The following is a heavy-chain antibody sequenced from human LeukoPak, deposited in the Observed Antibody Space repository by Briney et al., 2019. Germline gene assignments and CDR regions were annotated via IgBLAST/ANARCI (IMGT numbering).Heavy chain of an antibody. J-gene: IGHJ6*03. CDR2: INPSGGST. Sequence: GASVKVSCKASGYTFTSYYMHWVRQAPGQGLEWMGIINPSGGSTSYAQKFQGRVTMTRDMSTNTVYMELSSLRSEDTAVYYCARDRGYCSGGSCSLLYYSFYYMDVWGKGTTVTVSS. V-gene: IGHV1-46*01. CDR1: GYTFTSYY. D-gene: IGHD2-15*01. CDR3: ARDRGYCSGGSCSLLYYSFYYMDV.